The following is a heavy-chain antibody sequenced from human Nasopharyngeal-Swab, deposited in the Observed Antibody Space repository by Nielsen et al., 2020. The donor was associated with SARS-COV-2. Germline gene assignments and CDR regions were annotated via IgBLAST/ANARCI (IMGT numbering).Heavy chain of an antibody. J-gene: IGHJ4*02. CDR3: ARDSPITIFGVVITTPVDY. D-gene: IGHD3-3*01. CDR2: ISGSSGTI. V-gene: IGHV3-48*01. Sequence: VRQAPGKGLEWVSYISGSSGTINYVDSVKGRFTIFRDNAKNSLYLQMNSLRAEDTAVYYCARDSPITIFGVVITTPVDYWGQGTLVTVSS.